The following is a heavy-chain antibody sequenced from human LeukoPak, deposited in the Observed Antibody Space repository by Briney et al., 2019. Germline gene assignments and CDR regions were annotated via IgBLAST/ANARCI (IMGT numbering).Heavy chain of an antibody. D-gene: IGHD1-14*01. Sequence: GGSLRLSCAASGFTFSSYGMHWVRQAPGKGLEWVAVISYDGSNKYYADSVKGRFTISRDNSKNTLYLQMNSLRGDDTAVYYCARFPDAGDYWGQGTLVTVSS. J-gene: IGHJ4*02. CDR3: ARFPDAGDY. CDR2: ISYDGSNK. V-gene: IGHV3-30*03. CDR1: GFTFSSYG.